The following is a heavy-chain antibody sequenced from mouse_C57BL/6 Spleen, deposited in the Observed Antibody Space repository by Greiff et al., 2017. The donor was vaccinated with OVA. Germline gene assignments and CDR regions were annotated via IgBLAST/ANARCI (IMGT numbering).Heavy chain of an antibody. D-gene: IGHD1-1*01. CDR2: IYPGDGDT. V-gene: IGHV1-80*01. Sequence: QVQLQQSGAELVKPGASVKISCKASGYAFSSYWMNWVKQRPGKGLEWIGQIYPGDGDTNYNGKFKGKATLTADKSSSTAYMQLSSLTSEDSAVYFCARSGLRTGYWYFDVWGTGTTVTVSS. CDR3: ARSGLRTGYWYFDV. J-gene: IGHJ1*03. CDR1: GYAFSSYW.